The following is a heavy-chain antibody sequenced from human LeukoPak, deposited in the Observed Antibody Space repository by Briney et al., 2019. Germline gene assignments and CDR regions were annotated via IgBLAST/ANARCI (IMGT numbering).Heavy chain of an antibody. CDR1: GGSISSYY. D-gene: IGHD3-22*01. CDR2: IYTSGST. J-gene: IGHJ6*03. Sequence: PSETLSLTCTVSGGSISSYYWSWIRQPAGKGLEWIGRIYTSGSTNYSPSLKSRVTMSVDTSKNQFSLKLSSVTAADTAVYYCAREVGGYRYYYYYYMDVWGKGTTVTISS. CDR3: AREVGGYRYYYYYYMDV. V-gene: IGHV4-4*07.